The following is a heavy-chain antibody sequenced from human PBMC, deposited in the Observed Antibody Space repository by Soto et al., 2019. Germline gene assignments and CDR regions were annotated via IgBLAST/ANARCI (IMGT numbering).Heavy chain of an antibody. J-gene: IGHJ4*02. CDR3: ARRYCTSSSCWFFDY. CDR1: GYTFTGYY. CDR2: INPNSGDT. V-gene: IGHV1-2*02. Sequence: QVQLVQSGAEVKKPGASVKVSCKASGYTFTGYYMHWVRQAPGQGLECMGWINPNSGDTNYAQKFQGRVTMTRDTSISAAYMELSRLRSDDTAVYYCARRYCTSSSCWFFDYWGQGTLVTVSS. D-gene: IGHD2-2*01.